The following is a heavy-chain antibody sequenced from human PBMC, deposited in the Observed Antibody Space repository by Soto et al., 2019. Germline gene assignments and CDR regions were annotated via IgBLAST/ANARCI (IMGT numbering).Heavy chain of an antibody. D-gene: IGHD2-2*02. V-gene: IGHV1-8*01. CDR1: GYTFTSYD. Sequence: QVQLVQSGAEVKKPGASVKVSCTASGYTFTSYDINWVRQATGQGLEWMGWMSPNSGNTGYAQKFQGRVTMTRNTSISTAYMELSSLRSEDTAVYYCARGAYCSSTSCYRDYYGMDVWGQGTTVTVSS. J-gene: IGHJ6*02. CDR2: MSPNSGNT. CDR3: ARGAYCSSTSCYRDYYGMDV.